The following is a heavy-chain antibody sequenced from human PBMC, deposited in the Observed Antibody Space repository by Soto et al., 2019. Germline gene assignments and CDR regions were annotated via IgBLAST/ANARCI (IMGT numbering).Heavy chain of an antibody. CDR3: ARSPYDQLATYDAFDI. CDR1: GFTFSSYW. Sequence: GGSLRLSCAASGFTFSSYWMSWGRQAPGKGLEWVANIKQDGSEKYYVESVKGRFTISRDNAKNSLYLQMKSLRAEDKAVYYCARSPYDQLATYDAFDIWGQGTMVTVSS. J-gene: IGHJ3*02. D-gene: IGHD2-2*01. V-gene: IGHV3-7*01. CDR2: IKQDGSEK.